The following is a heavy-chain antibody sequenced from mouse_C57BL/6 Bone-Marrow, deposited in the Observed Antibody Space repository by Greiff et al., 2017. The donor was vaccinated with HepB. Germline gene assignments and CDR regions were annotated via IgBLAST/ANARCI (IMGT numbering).Heavy chain of an antibody. CDR1: GYTFTDYE. CDR2: IDPETGGT. J-gene: IGHJ2*01. D-gene: IGHD2-4*01. V-gene: IGHV1-15*01. Sequence: LQESGAELVRPGASVTLSCKASGYTFTDYEMHWVKQTPVHGLEWIGAIDPETGGTAYNQKFKGKAILTADKSSSTAYMELRSLTSEDSAVYYCTRRSTMITTCGYYFDYWGQGTTLTVSS. CDR3: TRRSTMITTCGYYFDY.